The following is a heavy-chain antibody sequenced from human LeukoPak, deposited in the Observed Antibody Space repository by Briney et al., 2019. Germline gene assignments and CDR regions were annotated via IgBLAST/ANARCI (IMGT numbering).Heavy chain of an antibody. Sequence: GGSLRLSCAASGFTFSSYWMSWVRQAPGKGLEWVANIKQDGSEKYYVDSVKGRFTISRDNSKNTLYLQMNSPRAEDTAVYYCARDRLKVGAIYYFDYWGQGTLVTVSS. CDR3: ARDRLKVGAIYYFDY. V-gene: IGHV3-7*01. J-gene: IGHJ4*02. CDR1: GFTFSSYW. D-gene: IGHD1-26*01. CDR2: IKQDGSEK.